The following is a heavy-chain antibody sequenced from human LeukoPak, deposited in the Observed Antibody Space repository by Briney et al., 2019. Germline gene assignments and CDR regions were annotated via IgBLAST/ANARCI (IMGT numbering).Heavy chain of an antibody. CDR2: IIPIFGTA. V-gene: IGHV1-69*06. D-gene: IGHD3-22*01. Sequence: ASVKVSCKASGGTFTSYAISWVRQAPGQGLEWMGGIIPIFGTANYAQKFQGRVTITADKSTSTAYMELSSLRSEDTAVYYCARDSYYDSSGLSSFDPWGQGTLVTVSS. CDR3: ARDSYYDSSGLSSFDP. J-gene: IGHJ5*02. CDR1: GGTFTSYA.